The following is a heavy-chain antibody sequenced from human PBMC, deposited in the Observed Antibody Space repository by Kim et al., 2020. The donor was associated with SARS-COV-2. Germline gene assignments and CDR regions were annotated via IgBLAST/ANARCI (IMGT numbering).Heavy chain of an antibody. J-gene: IGHJ3*02. V-gene: IGHV1-18*01. Sequence: ASVKVSCKASGYTFTSYGISWVRQAPGQGLEWMGWISAYNGNTNYAQKLQGRVTMTTDTSTRTAYMELRSLRSDDTAVYYCARDLRLLLRYFDWLGQGAFGIWGQGTMVTVSS. D-gene: IGHD3-9*01. CDR3: ARDLRLLLRYFDWLGQGAFGI. CDR1: GYTFTSYG. CDR2: ISAYNGNT.